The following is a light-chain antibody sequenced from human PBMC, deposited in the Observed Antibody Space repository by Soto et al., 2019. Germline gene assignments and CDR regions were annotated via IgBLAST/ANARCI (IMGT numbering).Light chain of an antibody. J-gene: IGKJ1*01. CDR2: AAS. CDR3: QQSYSTRTWT. CDR1: QTISSF. Sequence: DIQMTQSRSSLSASVGDRVTITCRASQTISSFLNWYQQKPGIAPKLLISAASSLQSGVPTRFSGSGSGTDFSLPISSLQTEDFATYYCQQSYSTRTWTFGQGTKVDIK. V-gene: IGKV1-39*01.